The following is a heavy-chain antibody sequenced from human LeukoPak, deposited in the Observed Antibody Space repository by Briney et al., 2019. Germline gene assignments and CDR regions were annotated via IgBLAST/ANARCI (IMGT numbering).Heavy chain of an antibody. J-gene: IGHJ4*02. CDR1: GFTFSSYA. D-gene: IGHD1-26*01. Sequence: PGGSLRLSCPASGFTFSSYAMGWVRQAPGKGLEWVSVISGSGGSTYYADSVKGRFTISRDNSKNTLYMQMNSLRAEDTAVYYCAKDRVGSTHFDYWGQGTLVTVSS. CDR3: AKDRVGSTHFDY. V-gene: IGHV3-23*01. CDR2: ISGSGGST.